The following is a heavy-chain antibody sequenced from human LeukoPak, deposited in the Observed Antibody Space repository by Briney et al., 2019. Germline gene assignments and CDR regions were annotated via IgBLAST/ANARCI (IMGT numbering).Heavy chain of an antibody. Sequence: PSETLSPTCTASGGSISSSSYYWGWIRQPPGKGLEWIGSIYYSGSTNYNPSLKSRVTISVDTSKNQFSLKLSSVTAADTAVYYCAREGYSYGYDYWGQGTLVTVSS. CDR3: AREGYSYGYDY. CDR1: GGSISSSSYY. J-gene: IGHJ4*02. CDR2: IYYSGST. V-gene: IGHV4-39*07. D-gene: IGHD5-18*01.